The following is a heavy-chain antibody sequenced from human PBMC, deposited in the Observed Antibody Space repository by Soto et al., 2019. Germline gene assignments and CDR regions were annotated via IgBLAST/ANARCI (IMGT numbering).Heavy chain of an antibody. CDR2: IYPGDSDT. Sequence: ESLTISRKGSGYRFSSYWIALVRQMPGKGLEWMGIIYPGDSDTRYSPSFQGQVTMSVDKSNNTAYLHWSSLRASDTAMYYCARQGSNGAYYYYGMDVWGQGTTVTVSS. CDR3: ARQGSNGAYYYYGMDV. D-gene: IGHD2-8*01. CDR1: GYRFSSYW. J-gene: IGHJ6*02. V-gene: IGHV5-51*01.